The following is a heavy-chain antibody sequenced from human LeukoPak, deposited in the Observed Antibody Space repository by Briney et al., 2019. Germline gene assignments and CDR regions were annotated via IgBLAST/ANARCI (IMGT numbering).Heavy chain of an antibody. V-gene: IGHV3-21*01. D-gene: IGHD3-16*01. CDR2: ISSSSSII. Sequence: GGSLRLSCAASGFTFSSYSMNWVRQAPGKGLEWVSSISSSSSIIYYADSVKGRFTISRDNAKNSLYLRMNSLRAEDTAVYYCARDLFDDYSLDYWGQGTLVTVSS. J-gene: IGHJ4*02. CDR3: ARDLFDDYSLDY. CDR1: GFTFSSYS.